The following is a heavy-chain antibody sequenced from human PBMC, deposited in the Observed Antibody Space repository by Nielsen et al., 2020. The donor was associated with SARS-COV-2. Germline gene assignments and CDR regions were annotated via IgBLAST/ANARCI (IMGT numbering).Heavy chain of an antibody. CDR1: GGSISSYY. J-gene: IGHJ4*02. V-gene: IGHV4-59*01. CDR2: IYYSGST. CDR3: ARGDSSGWSGY. Sequence: SETLSLTCTVPGGSISSYYWSWIRQPPGKGLEWIGYIYYSGSTNYNPSLKSRVTISVDTSKNQFSLKLSSVTAADTAVYYCARGDSSGWSGYWGQGTLVTVSS. D-gene: IGHD6-19*01.